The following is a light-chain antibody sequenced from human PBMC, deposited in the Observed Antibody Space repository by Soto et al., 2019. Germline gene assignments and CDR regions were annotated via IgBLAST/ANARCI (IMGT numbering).Light chain of an antibody. CDR1: QSISSY. J-gene: IGKJ5*01. V-gene: IGKV1-39*01. Sequence: DIQMTQSPSSLSASVGDRVTITCRASQSISSYLNWYQQKPGKAPKLLIYAASSLQSGVPSRFSGSGSGTDFTLTISSLQPDDFATYYCQQSYSTPPITVGQGTRLEIK. CDR2: AAS. CDR3: QQSYSTPPIT.